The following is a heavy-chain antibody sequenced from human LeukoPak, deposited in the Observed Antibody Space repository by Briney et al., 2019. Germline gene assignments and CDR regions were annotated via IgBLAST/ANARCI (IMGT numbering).Heavy chain of an antibody. D-gene: IGHD1-26*01. CDR1: GGSISSYY. V-gene: IGHV4-59*01. Sequence: PSETLSLTCTVSGGSISSYYWSWIRQPPGKGLEWIGYIYYSGSTNYNPSLKSRVTISVDTSKNQFSLKLSSVTAADTAVYYCAKGGSYWYFDLWGRATLVTVSS. CDR2: IYYSGST. CDR3: AKGGSYWYFDL. J-gene: IGHJ2*01.